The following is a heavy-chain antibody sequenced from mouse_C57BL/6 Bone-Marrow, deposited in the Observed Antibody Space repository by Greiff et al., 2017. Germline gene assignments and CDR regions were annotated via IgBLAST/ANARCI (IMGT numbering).Heavy chain of an antibody. CDR1: GYTFTSYW. J-gene: IGHJ2*01. V-gene: IGHV1-64*01. Sequence: QVQLQQPGAELVKPGASVKLSCKASGYTFTSYWMHWVKQRPGQGLEWIGMIHPNSGSTNYNEKFKSKATLTVDKSSSTAYMQLSSLTSEDSAVYYCASDYYYEGYYFDYWGQGTTLTVSS. CDR3: ASDYYYEGYYFDY. D-gene: IGHD1-1*01. CDR2: IHPNSGST.